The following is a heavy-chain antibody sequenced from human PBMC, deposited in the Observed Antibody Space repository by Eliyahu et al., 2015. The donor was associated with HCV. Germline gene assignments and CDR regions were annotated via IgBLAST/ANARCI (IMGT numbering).Heavy chain of an antibody. CDR2: IYTTGTT. V-gene: IGHV4-61*02. Sequence: QVQLQESGPGLVKPSQTLSLTCTLSGASISSGFYXXSWIRQPAGGGLEWIGHIYTTGTTNYNPSLKSRVTISIDRSKNQFSLELNSVIAADTALYYCARDRGVSYYYAAGNSLYGMDVWGRGTSVTVSS. D-gene: IGHD3-10*01. J-gene: IGHJ6*02. CDR1: GASISSGFYX. CDR3: ARDRGVSYYYAAGNSLYGMDV.